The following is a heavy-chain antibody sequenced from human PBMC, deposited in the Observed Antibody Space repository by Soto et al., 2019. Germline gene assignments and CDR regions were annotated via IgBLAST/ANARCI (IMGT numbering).Heavy chain of an antibody. V-gene: IGHV1-2*04. J-gene: IGHJ4*02. CDR1: GYTFTGYY. CDR3: ARTPSSSWYHPKYYFDY. Sequence: ASAKVSCKASGYTFTGYYMHWVRQAPGQGLEWMGWINPNSGGTNYAQKFQGWVTMTRDTSISTAYMELSRLRSDDTAVCYCARTPSSSWYHPKYYFDYWGQGTLVTVSS. CDR2: INPNSGGT. D-gene: IGHD6-13*01.